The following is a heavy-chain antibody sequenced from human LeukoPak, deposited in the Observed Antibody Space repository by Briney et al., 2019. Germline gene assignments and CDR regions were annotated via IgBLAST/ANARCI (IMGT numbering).Heavy chain of an antibody. CDR3: ANTVLRYIYYMDV. D-gene: IGHD3-9*01. CDR1: GFTFSSYG. CDR2: IRYDGSNK. V-gene: IGHV3-30*02. Sequence: GGSLRLSCAASGFTFSSYGMHWVRQAPGKGLEWVALIRYDGSNKYYADSVKGRFTISRDNSRNTLYLQMNSLRAEDTAVYYCANTVLRYIYYMDVWGKGTTVTISS. J-gene: IGHJ6*03.